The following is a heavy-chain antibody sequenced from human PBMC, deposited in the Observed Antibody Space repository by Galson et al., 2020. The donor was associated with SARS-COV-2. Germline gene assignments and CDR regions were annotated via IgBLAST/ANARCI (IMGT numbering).Heavy chain of an antibody. CDR3: ARHQYDSSGYQTLSSDS. D-gene: IGHD6-19*01. Sequence: SETLSLTCTVSGVSISNYFWTWIRQSPGKGLEWIGYIDYSENSNYNPSLKSRVTMSADTFRDQLSLNLSSVTAADTAVYYCARHQYDSSGYQTLSSDSWGQGILVTVSS. J-gene: IGHJ4*02. CDR2: IDYSENS. V-gene: IGHV4-59*08. CDR1: GVSISNYF.